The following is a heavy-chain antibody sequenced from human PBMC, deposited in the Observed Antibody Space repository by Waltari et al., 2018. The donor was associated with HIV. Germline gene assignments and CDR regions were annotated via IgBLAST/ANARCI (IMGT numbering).Heavy chain of an antibody. V-gene: IGHV3-72*01. CDR3: VGGVSDSIGNY. Sequence: EVQLVESGGTLVQPGGSLTLSCAASGFTFSDHYMEWVRQAPGKGLQWVGRIRARPSGYTTEYAASVRGRFTISRDDSKSSLFLHMNGLRAEDTAVYYCVGGVSDSIGNYWGQGTLVTVSS. D-gene: IGHD2-21*01. CDR1: GFTFSDHY. CDR2: IRARPSGYTT. J-gene: IGHJ4*02.